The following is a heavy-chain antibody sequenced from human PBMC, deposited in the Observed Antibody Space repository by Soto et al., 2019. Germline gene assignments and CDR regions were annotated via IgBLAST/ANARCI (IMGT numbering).Heavy chain of an antibody. CDR2: ISWNSGSI. Sequence: GGSLRLSCAASGFTFDDYAMHWVRQAPGKGLEWVSGISWNSGSIGYADSVKGRYTISRDNAKNSLYLQMNSLRAEDTALYYCAKVRDSDRWLQSFAVFDIWGQGT. D-gene: IGHD5-12*01. V-gene: IGHV3-9*01. J-gene: IGHJ3*02. CDR3: AKVRDSDRWLQSFAVFDI. CDR1: GFTFDDYA.